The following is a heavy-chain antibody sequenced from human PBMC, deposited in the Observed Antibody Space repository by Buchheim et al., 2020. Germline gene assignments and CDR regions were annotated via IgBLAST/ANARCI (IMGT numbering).Heavy chain of an antibody. CDR1: GGSISGTNW. J-gene: IGHJ6*02. V-gene: IGHV4-4*02. CDR3: ARVGNVLLWFGEPKGMDV. Sequence: QVQLQESGPGLVKPSGTLSLTCAVSGGSISGTNWWSWVRQPPGKGLEWIGDIHHSGSTNHNPSLKSRVTISVDQSKNQFSLKLSSVTAADTAVYYCARVGNVLLWFGEPKGMDVWGQGTT. CDR2: IHHSGST. D-gene: IGHD3-10*01.